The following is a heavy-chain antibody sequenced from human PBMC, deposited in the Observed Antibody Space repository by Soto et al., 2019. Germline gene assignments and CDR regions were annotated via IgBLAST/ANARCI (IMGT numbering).Heavy chain of an antibody. CDR2: IDWDDDK. Sequence: SGPTLVNPTQTLTLTCTFPGFSLSTSGMRVSWIRQPPGKALEWLARIDWDDDKFYSTSLKTRLTISKDTSKNQVVLTMTNMDPVDTATYYCARIQPMGYAFDIWGQGTMVTVSS. J-gene: IGHJ3*02. D-gene: IGHD1-26*01. CDR1: GFSLSTSGMR. CDR3: ARIQPMGYAFDI. V-gene: IGHV2-70*04.